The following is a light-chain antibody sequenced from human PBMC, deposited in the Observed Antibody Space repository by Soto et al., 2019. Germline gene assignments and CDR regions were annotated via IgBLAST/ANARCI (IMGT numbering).Light chain of an antibody. Sequence: ETGMTQSPATRSLSPGERATLSCRASQSVSRNFAWYQQRPGQAPRLLIYGASTRATGGPARFSGSGSGTELALTISSLQSVNFAVYYCQQYNTWPLSFAGGPKVDIK. J-gene: IGKJ4*01. CDR3: QQYNTWPLS. CDR2: GAS. CDR1: QSVSRN. V-gene: IGKV3-15*01.